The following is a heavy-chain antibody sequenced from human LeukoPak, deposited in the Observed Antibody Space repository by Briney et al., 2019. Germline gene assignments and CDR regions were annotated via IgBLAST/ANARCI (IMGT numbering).Heavy chain of an antibody. CDR3: ARDGGSSWYFDY. J-gene: IGHJ4*02. V-gene: IGHV3-11*04. Sequence: GGSLRLSCAASGFTFSDYYMSWIRQAPGKWLECVSYISSSGNTTYHADSVKGRFTISRDNAKNSLYLQMSSLRAEDTAVYYCARDGGSSWYFDYWGQGTLVTVSS. CDR1: GFTFSDYY. D-gene: IGHD6-13*01. CDR2: ISSSGNTT.